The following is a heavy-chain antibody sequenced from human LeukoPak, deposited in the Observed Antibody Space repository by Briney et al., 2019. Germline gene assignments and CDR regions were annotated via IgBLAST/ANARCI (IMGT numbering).Heavy chain of an antibody. CDR1: GFTFSNYA. D-gene: IGHD6-13*01. CDR2: ISSSSSYI. J-gene: IGHJ5*02. V-gene: IGHV3-21*03. Sequence: GGSLRLSCAASGFTFSNYAMSWVRQAPGKGLEWVSSISSSSSYIYYADSVKGRFTISRDNAKNSLYLQMNSLRAEDTAVYYCARSPRPGAAAGIWSWFDPWGQGTLVTVSS. CDR3: ARSPRPGAAAGIWSWFDP.